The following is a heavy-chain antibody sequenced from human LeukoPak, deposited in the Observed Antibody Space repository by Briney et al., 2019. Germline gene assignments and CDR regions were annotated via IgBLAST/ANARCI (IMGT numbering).Heavy chain of an antibody. Sequence: ASVKVSCKASGYTFTGYYMHWVRHAPGQGLEWMGWINPNSGGTNYAQKFQGRVTMTRDTSISTAYMELSRLRSDDTAVYYCARDLPRVVPAKAYNWFDPWGQGTLVTVSS. CDR2: INPNSGGT. CDR1: GYTFTGYY. D-gene: IGHD2-2*01. CDR3: ARDLPRVVPAKAYNWFDP. J-gene: IGHJ5*02. V-gene: IGHV1-2*02.